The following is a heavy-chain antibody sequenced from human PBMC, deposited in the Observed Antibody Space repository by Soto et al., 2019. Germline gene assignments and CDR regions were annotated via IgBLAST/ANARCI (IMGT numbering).Heavy chain of an antibody. V-gene: IGHV3-30*18. Sequence: GGSLRLSCAASGFTFSSYGMHWVRQAPGKGLEWVAVISYDGSNKYYADSVKGRFTISRDNSKNTLYLQMNSLRAEDTAVYYCAKQSSGWYYFDYWGQGTLVTVSS. CDR2: ISYDGSNK. CDR3: AKQSSGWYYFDY. D-gene: IGHD6-19*01. J-gene: IGHJ4*02. CDR1: GFTFSSYG.